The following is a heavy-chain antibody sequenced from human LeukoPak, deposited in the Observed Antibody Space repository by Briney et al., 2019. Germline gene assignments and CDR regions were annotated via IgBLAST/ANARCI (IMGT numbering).Heavy chain of an antibody. CDR3: AKWNGGRYHFAS. V-gene: IGHV4-59*02. Sequence: SETLSLTCTVSGGSVSGSYWNWLRQPPGEGLEWLVYVSNSGSGITKYNPSLESRVTMSVETSKNQFSLKLSSVTAADTAVYYCAKWNGGRYHFASWGQGTLVTVSS. CDR1: GGSVSGSY. CDR2: VSNSGSGIT. D-gene: IGHD1-26*01. J-gene: IGHJ4*02.